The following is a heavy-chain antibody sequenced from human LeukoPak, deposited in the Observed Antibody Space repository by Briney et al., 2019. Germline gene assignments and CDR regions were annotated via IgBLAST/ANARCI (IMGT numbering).Heavy chain of an antibody. CDR3: AGDSISSPNLDY. CDR1: GFTVSDKY. V-gene: IGHV3-53*01. J-gene: IGHJ4*02. D-gene: IGHD6-6*01. Sequence: PGGSLRLSCAASGFTVSDKYMSWVRQAPGKGLEWVAIIYDGDRTYYTDSVKGRFTLSRDNSKNTLYLQVNSLRAEDTAVYYCAGDSISSPNLDYWGQGTLVTVSS. CDR2: IYDGDRT.